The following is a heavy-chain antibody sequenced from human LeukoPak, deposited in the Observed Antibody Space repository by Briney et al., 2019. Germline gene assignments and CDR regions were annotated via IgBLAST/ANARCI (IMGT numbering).Heavy chain of an antibody. J-gene: IGHJ4*02. CDR2: IYYSGST. CDR3: AGHPEDY. CDR1: GGSISSYY. Sequence: PSETPSLTCTVSGGSISSYYWSWIRQPPGKGLEGIGYIYYSGSTNYNPSLKSRVTISVDTSKNQFSLKLSSATAADTAVYFCAGHPEDYWGQGTLVTVSS. V-gene: IGHV4-59*08.